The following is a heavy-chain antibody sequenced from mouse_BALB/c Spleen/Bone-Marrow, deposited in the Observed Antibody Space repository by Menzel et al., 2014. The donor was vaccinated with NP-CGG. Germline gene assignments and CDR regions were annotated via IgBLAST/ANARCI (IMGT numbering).Heavy chain of an antibody. CDR3: ARFPIYYGNYGAGDY. Sequence: DLVKPGASVKLSCKASGYTFTSYWINWIKQRPGQGLEWIGRIAPGSGSTYYNEMFKGKATLTVDTSSSTAYIQLSSLSSEDSAVYFCARFPIYYGNYGAGDYWGQGTSDTVSS. CDR2: IAPGSGST. V-gene: IGHV1S41*01. CDR1: GYTFTSYW. D-gene: IGHD2-1*01. J-gene: IGHJ4*01.